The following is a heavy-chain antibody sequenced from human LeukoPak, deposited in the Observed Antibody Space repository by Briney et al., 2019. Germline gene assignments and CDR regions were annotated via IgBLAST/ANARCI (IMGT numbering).Heavy chain of an antibody. CDR1: GGSISSYY. CDR2: IYTSGST. V-gene: IGHV4-4*07. Sequence: SETLSLTCTVSGGSISSYYWSWIRQPAGKGLEWIGRIYTSGSTNYNPSLKSRVTISVDPSKNQFSLKLSSVTAADTAVYYCARVIYDTTAFDIWGQGTMVTVSS. D-gene: IGHD3-22*01. J-gene: IGHJ3*02. CDR3: ARVIYDTTAFDI.